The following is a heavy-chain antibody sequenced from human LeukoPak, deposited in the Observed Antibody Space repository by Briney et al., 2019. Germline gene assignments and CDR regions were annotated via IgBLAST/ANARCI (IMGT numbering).Heavy chain of an antibody. CDR1: GYTFTGYY. V-gene: IGHV1-2*02. J-gene: IGHJ3*02. Sequence: ASVKVSCKASGYTFTGYYMHWVRQAPGQGLEWMGWINPNSGGTNYAQKFQGRVTMTRDTSISTAYMELSRLRSDDTAVYYCATTHVLRFLEWLPDDAFDIWGQGTMVTVFS. D-gene: IGHD3-3*01. CDR3: ATTHVLRFLEWLPDDAFDI. CDR2: INPNSGGT.